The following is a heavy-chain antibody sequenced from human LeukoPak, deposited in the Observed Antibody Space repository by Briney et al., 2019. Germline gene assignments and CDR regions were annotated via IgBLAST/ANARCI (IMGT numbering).Heavy chain of an antibody. CDR3: AHRRDSNGGYGYDY. Sequence: SGPTLVNPTQTLTLTCTFSGFSLSTSGVGVGWIRQPPGKALEWLALIYWDDDKRYSPSPKSRLTITKDTSKNQVVLTMTNMDPVDTGTYYCAHRRDSNGGYGYDYWGQGTLVTVSS. V-gene: IGHV2-5*02. D-gene: IGHD6-13*01. CDR2: IYWDDDK. J-gene: IGHJ4*02. CDR1: GFSLSTSGVG.